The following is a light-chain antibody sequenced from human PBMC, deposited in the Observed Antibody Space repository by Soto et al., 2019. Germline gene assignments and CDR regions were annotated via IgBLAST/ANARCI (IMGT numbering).Light chain of an antibody. CDR3: MQALQTAWT. V-gene: IGKV2-28*01. J-gene: IGKJ1*01. CDR1: QSLLHSNGYNY. Sequence: DIVMTQSPLSLPVTPGEPASISCRSSQSLLHSNGYNYLDWYLQKPGQSPQLLIYLGSNRASGVPDRFSGSRSGTDFTLKISRVEAEDVGVYYCMQALQTAWTFGQGTRVDIK. CDR2: LGS.